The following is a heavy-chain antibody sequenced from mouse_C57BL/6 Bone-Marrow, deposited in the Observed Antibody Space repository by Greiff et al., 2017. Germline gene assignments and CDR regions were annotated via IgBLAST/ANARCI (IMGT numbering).Heavy chain of an antibody. CDR2: IYPGSGNT. V-gene: IGHV1-66*01. D-gene: IGHD2-1*01. CDR3: ARRAAGNYFAWFAY. Sequence: QVQLQQSGPELVKPGASVKISCKASGYSFTSYYIHWVKQRPGQGLEWIGWIYPGSGNTKYNEKFKGKATLTADTSSSTSYMQLSSLTSADSAVYYCARRAAGNYFAWFAYWGQGTLVTVSA. J-gene: IGHJ3*01. CDR1: GYSFTSYY.